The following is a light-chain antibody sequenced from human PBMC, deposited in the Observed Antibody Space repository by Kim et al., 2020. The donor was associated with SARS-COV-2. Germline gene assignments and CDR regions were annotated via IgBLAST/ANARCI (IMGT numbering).Light chain of an antibody. CDR1: QSFRNN. CDR2: GAS. Sequence: EIVLTQSPVTPSVSPGERAIVSCRASQSFRNNLAWYQQKLGQAPRLLIYGASSRATGVPDRFSGGGSGTEFTLTISSLQSEDFAVYYCQQYNSWPRTFGQGTKVDIK. V-gene: IGKV3-15*01. CDR3: QQYNSWPRT. J-gene: IGKJ1*01.